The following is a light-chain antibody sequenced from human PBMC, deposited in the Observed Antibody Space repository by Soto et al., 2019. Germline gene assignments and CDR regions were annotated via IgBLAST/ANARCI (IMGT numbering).Light chain of an antibody. Sequence: AIQMTQSPPSLSASVGDRVTITCRASQGIRNDLGWYQQTPGKAPKLLIYAASSLQSGVPSRFSGSGSGTDFTLTISRLQPEDFATYYCLQDYNYPWTFGQGTKVDIK. CDR2: AAS. CDR1: QGIRND. J-gene: IGKJ1*01. V-gene: IGKV1-6*01. CDR3: LQDYNYPWT.